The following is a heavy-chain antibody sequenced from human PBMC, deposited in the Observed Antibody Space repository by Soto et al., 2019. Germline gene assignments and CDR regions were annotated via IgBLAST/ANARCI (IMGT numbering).Heavy chain of an antibody. CDR1: GFTFSSYG. CDR3: ARDFGGPPIVGPTLLSS. V-gene: IGHV3-33*01. Sequence: PGGSLRLSRAASGFTFSSYGMHWVRQAPGKGLEWVAVIWYDGSNKYYADSVKGRFTISRDNSKNTLYLQMNSLRAEDTAVYYCARDFGGPPIVGPTLLSSWGQGTLVTVSS. CDR2: IWYDGSNK. D-gene: IGHD1-26*01. J-gene: IGHJ5*02.